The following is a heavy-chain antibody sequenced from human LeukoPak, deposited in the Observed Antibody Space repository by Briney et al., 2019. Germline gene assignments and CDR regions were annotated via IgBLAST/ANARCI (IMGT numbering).Heavy chain of an antibody. J-gene: IGHJ4*02. Sequence: AGGSLRLSCAASGFTFSNNAMTWVRQAPGEGLEWVSTITDSDDSTYYADSVKGRFTISRDYSKNTVFLQLNNLRAEDTAMYYCAKGPQLYSGYHPNYWGQGTLVTVSS. D-gene: IGHD3-22*01. V-gene: IGHV3-23*01. CDR3: AKGPQLYSGYHPNY. CDR2: ITDSDDST. CDR1: GFTFSNNA.